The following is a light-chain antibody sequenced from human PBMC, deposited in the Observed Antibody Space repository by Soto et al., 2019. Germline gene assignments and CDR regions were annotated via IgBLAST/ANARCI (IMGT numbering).Light chain of an antibody. Sequence: QSALTQPPSVSGAPGQRVTISCTGSSSNIGAHYDVHWYQQLPGTAPKLLIYGNTNRPSGVPDQFSGSKSGTSASLAITGLQAEDEADYYCQSYDSSLSVYVFGSGTKVTVL. V-gene: IGLV1-40*01. J-gene: IGLJ1*01. CDR3: QSYDSSLSVYV. CDR1: SSNIGAHYD. CDR2: GNT.